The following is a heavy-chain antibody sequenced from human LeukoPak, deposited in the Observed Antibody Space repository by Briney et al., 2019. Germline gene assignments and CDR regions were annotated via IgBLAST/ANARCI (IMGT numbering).Heavy chain of an antibody. CDR3: ARSLEAGYSSSWYWGY. CDR1: GFTFSSYS. CDR2: ISYSSSTI. J-gene: IGHJ4*02. D-gene: IGHD6-13*01. V-gene: IGHV3-48*01. Sequence: PGGSLRLSCAASGFTFSSYSMNWARQAPGKGLEWVSYISYSSSTIYYADSVKGRFTISRDKAKHSLYLQMDSLRPEDTAVYYCARSLEAGYSSSWYWGYWGQGTLVTVSS.